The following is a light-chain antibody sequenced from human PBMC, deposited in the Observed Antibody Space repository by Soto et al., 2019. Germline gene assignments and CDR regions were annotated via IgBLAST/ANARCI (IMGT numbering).Light chain of an antibody. CDR3: QQYYSSPWT. J-gene: IGKJ1*01. Sequence: DTVMTQCPDSLAVSLGERATINCKSSQSILSSSNNKNYLAWYQLKPGQPPRLLIYLASTRESGVPDRFSGSGSGTHFTLTISSLQAEDVALYYCQQYYSSPWTFGQGTKVEIK. V-gene: IGKV4-1*01. CDR1: QSILSSSNNKNY. CDR2: LAS.